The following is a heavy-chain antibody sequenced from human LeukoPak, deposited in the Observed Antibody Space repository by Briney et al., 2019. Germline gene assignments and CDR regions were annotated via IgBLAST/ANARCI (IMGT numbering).Heavy chain of an antibody. J-gene: IGHJ4*02. CDR3: TKEHSSGWPTIDC. Sequence: GGSLRLSCSASGFTFAEYSMHWVRQAPGKGLEWASVINRNGGAIQYADSVKGRFIISRDNSKNSLYLQMNSLRTEDTALYYCTKEHSSGWPTIDCWGQGTLVTVSS. D-gene: IGHD6-19*01. V-gene: IGHV3-43*01. CDR2: INRNGGAI. CDR1: GFTFAEYS.